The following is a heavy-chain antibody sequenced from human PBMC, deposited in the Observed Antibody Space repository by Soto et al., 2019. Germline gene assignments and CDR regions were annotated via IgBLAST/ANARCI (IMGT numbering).Heavy chain of an antibody. Sequence: SETLSLTCTLSGDSINNYFWNWIRQTPGKGLEWIGYISYSWSTSYNPSLQSRVTISSDASKNHFSLKLSSVTAADTAVYYCARARQRDTGRGLDVWGQGTTVTVSS. V-gene: IGHV4-59*01. D-gene: IGHD5-18*01. CDR3: ARARQRDTGRGLDV. CDR2: ISYSWST. J-gene: IGHJ6*02. CDR1: GDSINNYF.